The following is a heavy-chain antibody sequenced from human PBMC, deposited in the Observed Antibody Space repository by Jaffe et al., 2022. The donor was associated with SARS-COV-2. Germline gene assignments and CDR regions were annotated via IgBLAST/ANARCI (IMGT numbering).Heavy chain of an antibody. V-gene: IGHV1-24*01. Sequence: QVQLVQSGAEVKKPGASVKVSCKVSGYTLTELSMHWVRQAPGKGLEWMGGFDPEDGETIYAQKFQGRVTMTEDTSTDTAYMELSSLRSEDTAVYYCATADIVVVVAATPHYYGMDVWGQGTTVTVSS. CDR3: ATADIVVVVAATPHYYGMDV. CDR1: GYTLTELS. D-gene: IGHD2-15*01. CDR2: FDPEDGET. J-gene: IGHJ6*02.